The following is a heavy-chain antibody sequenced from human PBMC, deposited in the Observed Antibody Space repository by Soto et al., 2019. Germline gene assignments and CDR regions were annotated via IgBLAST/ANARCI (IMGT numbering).Heavy chain of an antibody. CDR3: ARGGSSSWTSLDY. Sequence: ASVKVACKASGYSFISYAIYWVRQAPGQRLEWMGCINAGNANTKYSQKFQGRVTISRDTSASTANMELSSLRSEDSAVYYCARGGSSSWTSLDYWGQGTLVTVSS. V-gene: IGHV1-3*01. CDR1: GYSFISYA. CDR2: INAGNANT. J-gene: IGHJ4*02. D-gene: IGHD6-13*01.